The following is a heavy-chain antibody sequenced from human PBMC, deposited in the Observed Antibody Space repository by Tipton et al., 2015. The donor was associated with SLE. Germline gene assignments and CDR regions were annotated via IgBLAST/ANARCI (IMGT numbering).Heavy chain of an antibody. CDR2: IIPIFGTT. CDR1: GGTFSSYA. D-gene: IGHD3-22*01. Sequence: QVQLVQSGAEVKKPGSSVKVSCKASGGTFSSYAISWVRQAPGQGLEWLGGIIPIFGTTNYAQKFQGRVTITADESTSTAYMELRSLRSDDTAVYYCATHPLGGSGCFQHWGQGTLVTVAS. V-gene: IGHV1-69*01. CDR3: ATHPLGGSGCFQH. J-gene: IGHJ1*01.